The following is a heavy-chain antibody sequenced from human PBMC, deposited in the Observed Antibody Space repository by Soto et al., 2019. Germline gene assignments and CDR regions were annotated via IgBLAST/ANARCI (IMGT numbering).Heavy chain of an antibody. V-gene: IGHV4-4*07. Sequence: QVQLQESGPGLVKPSETLSLICTVSGDPITSYFWTWLRQPAGKGLEWIGHVFPGGPTSHNSSLKSRVSMSIDTSKNQFSLTLTSVTAADTAVYSCARTLSGFTYGSRQFYFDYWGQGTLVTVSS. J-gene: IGHJ4*02. D-gene: IGHD3-10*01. CDR2: VFPGGPT. CDR3: ARTLSGFTYGSRQFYFDY. CDR1: GDPITSYF.